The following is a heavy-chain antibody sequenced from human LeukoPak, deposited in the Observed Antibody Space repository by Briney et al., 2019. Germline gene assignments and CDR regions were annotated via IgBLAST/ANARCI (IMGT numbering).Heavy chain of an antibody. V-gene: IGHV3-23*01. CDR3: AKSLLTTATGTGRAFDI. CDR1: GFTFSSYA. J-gene: IGHJ3*02. CDR2: ISGSGGST. D-gene: IGHD1-1*01. Sequence: GGSLRLSCAASGFTFSSYAMSWVRQAPGKGLEWVSAISGSGGSTYYADSVKGRFTISRDNSKNTLYLQMNSLRAEDTAVYYCAKSLLTTATGTGRAFDIWGQGTMVTVSS.